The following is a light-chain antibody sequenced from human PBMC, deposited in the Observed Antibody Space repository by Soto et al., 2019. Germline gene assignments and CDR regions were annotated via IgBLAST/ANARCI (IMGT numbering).Light chain of an antibody. V-gene: IGLV1-47*01. J-gene: IGLJ3*02. Sequence: QSVLAQPPSASGTPGQRVTISCSGSSANIGSNYVYWYQQLPGTAPKLLIYRNNQRPSGVPDRFSGSKSGTSASLAITGLPSEDEGDYYCAAWDVSLRGQVFXGGTKLTVL. CDR1: SANIGSNY. CDR2: RNN. CDR3: AAWDVSLRGQV.